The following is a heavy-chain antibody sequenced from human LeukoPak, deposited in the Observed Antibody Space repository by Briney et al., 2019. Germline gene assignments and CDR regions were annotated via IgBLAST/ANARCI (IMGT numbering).Heavy chain of an antibody. J-gene: IGHJ4*02. CDR3: ARGSLGELRGDANAFDI. V-gene: IGHV3-64*01. D-gene: IGHD3-16*01. Sequence: GGSLRLSCAASGFTFSSYAMHWVRQAPGKGLEYVSAISSNGGSTYYANSVKGRFTISRDNSKNTLYLQMGSLRAEDMAVYYCARGSLGELRGDANAFDIWGQGTLVTVSS. CDR2: ISSNGGST. CDR1: GFTFSSYA.